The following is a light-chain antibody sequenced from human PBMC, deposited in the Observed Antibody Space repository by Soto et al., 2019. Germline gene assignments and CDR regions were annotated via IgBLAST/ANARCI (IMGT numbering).Light chain of an antibody. V-gene: IGKV3-11*01. J-gene: IGKJ3*01. CDR1: QSVSSY. CDR2: DAS. Sequence: EIVLTQSPATLSLSPGERATLSCRASQSVSSYLAWYQQKPAQAPRLLIYDASDRATGIPARFSGSGSGTEFTLPIGSLEPEDFSVYYCQQRSNWPPLTFGPGTKVDIK. CDR3: QQRSNWPPLT.